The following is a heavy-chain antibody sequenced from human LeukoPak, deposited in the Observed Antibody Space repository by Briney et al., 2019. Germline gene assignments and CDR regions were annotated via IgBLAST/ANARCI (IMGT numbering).Heavy chain of an antibody. J-gene: IGHJ5*02. CDR2: INHSGST. V-gene: IGHV4-34*01. CDR3: ARSAPAAIGGEFDP. CDR1: GGSFSGYY. D-gene: IGHD2-2*02. Sequence: SETLSLTCAVYGGSFSGYYWSWIRQPPGKGLEWIGEINHSGSTNYNPSLKSRVTISVDTSKNQFSLKLSSVTAADTAVYYCARSAPAAIGGEFDPWGQGTLVTVSS.